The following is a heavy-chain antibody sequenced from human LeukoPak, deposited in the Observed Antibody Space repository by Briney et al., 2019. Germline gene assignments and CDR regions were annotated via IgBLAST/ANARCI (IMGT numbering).Heavy chain of an antibody. Sequence: VASVKVSCKASGYTFTSYYMHWVRQAPGQGLEWMGIINPSGGSTSYARKFQGRVTMTRDTSTSTVYMELSSLRSEDTAVYYCARVALTNYYDSSGYENYFDYWGQGTLVTVSS. J-gene: IGHJ4*02. CDR1: GYTFTSYY. D-gene: IGHD3-22*01. CDR2: INPSGGST. V-gene: IGHV1-46*01. CDR3: ARVALTNYYDSSGYENYFDY.